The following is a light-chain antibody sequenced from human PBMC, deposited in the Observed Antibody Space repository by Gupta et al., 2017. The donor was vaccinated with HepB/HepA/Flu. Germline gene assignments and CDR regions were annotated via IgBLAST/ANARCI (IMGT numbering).Light chain of an antibody. CDR3: QQGDSFPFT. Sequence: DIQMTQSPSSLSASVGDRVTITCRASQRISYYLNWYQQKPGKAPKPLIYDASSLQSGVPSRFSGSGSGTDFTLTISMLQPEDFATYYCQQGDSFPFTFGHGTKVDIK. V-gene: IGKV1-39*01. CDR2: DAS. J-gene: IGKJ3*01. CDR1: QRISYY.